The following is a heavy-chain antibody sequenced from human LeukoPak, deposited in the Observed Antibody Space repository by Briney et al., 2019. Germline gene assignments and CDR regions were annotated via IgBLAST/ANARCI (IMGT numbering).Heavy chain of an antibody. V-gene: IGHV4-38-2*01. CDR1: GYSISSGYY. CDR3: ARLASLGGYDYYFDY. J-gene: IGHJ4*02. D-gene: IGHD5-12*01. CDR2: SYHSGST. Sequence: SETLSLTCAVSGYSISSGYYWGGIRQPPGKGLEWIGSSYHSGSTYYNPSLKSRVTISVDTSKNPFSLKLSSVTAADTAVYYCARLASLGGYDYYFDYWGQGTLVTVSS.